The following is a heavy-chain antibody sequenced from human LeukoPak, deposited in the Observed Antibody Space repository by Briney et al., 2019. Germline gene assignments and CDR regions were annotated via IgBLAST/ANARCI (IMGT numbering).Heavy chain of an antibody. J-gene: IGHJ6*02. D-gene: IGHD5-12*01. V-gene: IGHV3-21*01. CDR1: GFTFISYS. Sequence: GGSLRLACAASGFTFISYSMNWVRQAPGKGLEWVSSISSSSSYIYYADSVKGRFTISRDNAKNSLYLQMNSLRAEDTAVYYCARDRVDSGYDSDYYHGMDVWGQGTTVTVSS. CDR2: ISSSSSYI. CDR3: ARDRVDSGYDSDYYHGMDV.